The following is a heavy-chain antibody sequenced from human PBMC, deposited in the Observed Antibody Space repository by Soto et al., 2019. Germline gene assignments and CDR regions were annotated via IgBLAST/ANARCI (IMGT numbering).Heavy chain of an antibody. CDR3: ARGINYYDSSGDSWFDP. CDR1: SHSIHSFFFA. J-gene: IGHJ5*02. V-gene: IGHV4-30-2*01. Sequence: TLFLNCAIHSHSIHSFFFAWTLDCTPLVKGLDWIGYIYHTGTTYYNMSLKSRVTISVDRSKNQFSLKLSSVTAADTAVYYCARGINYYDSSGDSWFDPWGQGTLVTVS. D-gene: IGHD3-22*01. CDR2: IYHTGTT.